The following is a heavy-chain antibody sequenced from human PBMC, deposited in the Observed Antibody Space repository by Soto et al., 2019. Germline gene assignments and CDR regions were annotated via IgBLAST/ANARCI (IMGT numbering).Heavy chain of an antibody. J-gene: IGHJ4*02. D-gene: IGHD5-12*01. CDR2: IKQDGSGK. Sequence: PGGSLRLSCAASGFTFSSYWMSWVRQAPGKGLEWVANIKQDGSGKYYVDSVKGRFTISRDNAKNSLYLQMNSLRAEDTAVYYCAREWFNIVAKIISYFDYWGQGTLVPVSS. CDR1: GFTFSSYW. V-gene: IGHV3-7*01. CDR3: AREWFNIVAKIISYFDY.